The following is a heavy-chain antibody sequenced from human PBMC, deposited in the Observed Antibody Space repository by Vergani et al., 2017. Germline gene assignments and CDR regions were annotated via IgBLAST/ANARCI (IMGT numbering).Heavy chain of an antibody. CDR2: IRSKANSYAT. D-gene: IGHD3-22*01. V-gene: IGHV3-73*01. Sequence: VQLVESGGGLVKPGGSLRLSCAASGFTFSGSAMHWVRQASGKGLEWVGRIRSKANSYATAYAASVQGRFTISRDYSKNTAELQMNSLKTEDTAVYYCIARVHYYDSSGYYPGFDYWGQGTLVTVSS. CDR3: IARVHYYDSSGYYPGFDY. J-gene: IGHJ4*02. CDR1: GFTFSGSA.